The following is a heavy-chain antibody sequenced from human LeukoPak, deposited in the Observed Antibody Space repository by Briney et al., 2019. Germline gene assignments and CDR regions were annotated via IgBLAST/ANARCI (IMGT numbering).Heavy chain of an antibody. J-gene: IGHJ4*02. Sequence: PGGSLRLSCAASGFTVSSKYISWVRQAPGKGLEWVAVIWYNGTNKYYADSVKGRFTISRDNSKNTLYLQMNSLRAEDTAVYYCARGRDGYNWIDYWGKGTLVTVSS. CDR3: ARGRDGYNWIDY. CDR2: IWYNGTNK. D-gene: IGHD5-24*01. V-gene: IGHV3-33*08. CDR1: GFTVSSKY.